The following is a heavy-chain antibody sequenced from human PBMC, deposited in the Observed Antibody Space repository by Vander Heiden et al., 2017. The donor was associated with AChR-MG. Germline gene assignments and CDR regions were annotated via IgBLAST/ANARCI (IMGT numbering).Heavy chain of an antibody. J-gene: IGHJ4*02. D-gene: IGHD3-3*01. CDR3: AKADVYYDFCIDY. CDR1: GFTFRNFA. CDR2: MSGTSGRT. Sequence: VQVLESGGGSVQPGGSLRLSCAASGFTFRNFAMTWVRQAPGKGLEWVSTMSGTSGRTYYADSVKGRFTISRDNSKNTLYLQMSSLRAEDTAVYFCAKADVYYDFCIDYWGQCTLVTVSS. V-gene: IGHV3-23*01.